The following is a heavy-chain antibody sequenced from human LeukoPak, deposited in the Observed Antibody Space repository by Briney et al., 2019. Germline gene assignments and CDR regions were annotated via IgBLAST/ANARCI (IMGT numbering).Heavy chain of an antibody. CDR3: ARGVRSSWYGDY. V-gene: IGHV3-30-3*01. D-gene: IGHD6-13*01. J-gene: IGHJ4*02. CDR1: GFTFSSYA. Sequence: GGSLRLSCAASGFTFSSYAMHWVRQAPGKGLEWVAVISYDGSNKYYADSVKGRFTISRDNSKNTLYLQMNSLRAEDTAVYYCARGVRSSWYGDYWGQGTLVTVSS. CDR2: ISYDGSNK.